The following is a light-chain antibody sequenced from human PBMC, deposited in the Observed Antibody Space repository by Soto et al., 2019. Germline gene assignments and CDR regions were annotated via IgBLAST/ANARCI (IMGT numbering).Light chain of an antibody. Sequence: EVVLTQSPGTLSLSAGERATLSCRASQSVANNLLAWYQQRPGQAPRLLIYAASTRAAGIPDRFSGSGSGTDFTLTISRLEPEDFGVFFCHHYGRSPIFTFGPGTTVDMK. CDR1: QSVANNL. CDR2: AAS. J-gene: IGKJ3*01. CDR3: HHYGRSPIFT. V-gene: IGKV3-20*01.